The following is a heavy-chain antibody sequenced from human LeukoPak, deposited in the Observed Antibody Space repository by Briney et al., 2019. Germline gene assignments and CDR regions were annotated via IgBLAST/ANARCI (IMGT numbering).Heavy chain of an antibody. V-gene: IGHV3-66*02. Sequence: GGSLRLSCAASAFTVSDNYMTWVRQAPGKGLEWVSVIYRGGNTYYADSVKGRFTISRDNSKNTLYLQMNSLRAEDTAVYYCAKDSRDRYYYYYMDVWGKGTTVTVSS. CDR1: AFTVSDNY. D-gene: IGHD3-16*02. CDR3: AKDSRDRYYYYYMDV. CDR2: IYRGGNT. J-gene: IGHJ6*03.